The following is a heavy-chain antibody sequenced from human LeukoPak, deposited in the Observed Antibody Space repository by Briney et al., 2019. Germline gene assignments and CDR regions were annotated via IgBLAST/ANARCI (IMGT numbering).Heavy chain of an antibody. V-gene: IGHV3-23*01. Sequence: PLTLSCAASAFTFSTFSMICVRQPPGKALEWVSSILQGGGEIHYADFVRGRFTFSRNTTKRTLFLQMNSLRAEDTAVYYCGRGEYGSGSYHIDYWGQGTLVTASS. J-gene: IGHJ4*02. D-gene: IGHD3-10*01. CDR2: ILQGGGEI. CDR1: AFTFSTFS. CDR3: GRGEYGSGSYHIDY.